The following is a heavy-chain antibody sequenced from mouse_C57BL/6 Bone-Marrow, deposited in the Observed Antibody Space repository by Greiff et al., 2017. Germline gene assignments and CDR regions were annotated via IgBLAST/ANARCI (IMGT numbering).Heavy chain of an antibody. J-gene: IGHJ3*01. V-gene: IGHV1-50*01. CDR3: ARSRWLLPFAY. Sequence: QVQLKQSGAELVKPGASVKLSCKASGYTFTSYWMQWVKQRPGQGLEWIGEIDPSDSYTNYNQKFKGKATLTVDTSSSTAYMQLSSLTSEDSAVYYCARSRWLLPFAYWGQGTLVTVSA. D-gene: IGHD2-3*01. CDR1: GYTFTSYW. CDR2: IDPSDSYT.